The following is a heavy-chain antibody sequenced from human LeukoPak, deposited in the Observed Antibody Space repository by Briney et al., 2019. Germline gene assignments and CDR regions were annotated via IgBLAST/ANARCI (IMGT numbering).Heavy chain of an antibody. CDR2: IHYSGST. CDR3: ARQLYSSGSYYAPMDV. D-gene: IGHD3-10*01. Sequence: SETLSLTCTVSGGSISSSIYFWGWIRQPPGKGLEWIGSIHYSGSTYHDPSLKSRVTVSLDTSKNQFSLKLSSVTATDTAVYYCARQLYSSGSYYAPMDVWGKGSTVTISS. J-gene: IGHJ6*03. CDR1: GGSISSSIYF. V-gene: IGHV4-39*01.